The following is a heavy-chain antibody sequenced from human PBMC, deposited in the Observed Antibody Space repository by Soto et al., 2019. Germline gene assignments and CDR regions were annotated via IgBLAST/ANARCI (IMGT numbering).Heavy chain of an antibody. V-gene: IGHV1-18*01. D-gene: IGHD2-2*01. CDR3: GRDLYQSVFYYGMDV. J-gene: IGHJ6*02. CDR1: GYTFTSYC. CDR2: ISTYNGNT. Sequence: QVQLMQSGAEVKKPGASVKVSCKASGYTFTSYCISWVRQAPGQGLEWMGWISTYNGNTNYAQKLQGRVTMTTDTSTSTAYMALRSLRSDDTAVYYCGRDLYQSVFYYGMDVWGQVTTVTVSS.